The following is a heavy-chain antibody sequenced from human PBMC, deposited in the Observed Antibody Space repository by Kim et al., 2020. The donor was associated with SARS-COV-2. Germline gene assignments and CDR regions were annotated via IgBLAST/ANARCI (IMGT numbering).Heavy chain of an antibody. Sequence: GGSLRLSCAASGFTFSSYTMHWVRQAPGKGLEWVAVISYDGNNKYYADSVKGRFTISRDNSKNTLYLQVNSLRPEDTAVFYCATARGSSGWQSYFYYGMDVWGQGTTVTVSS. V-gene: IGHV3-30*04. CDR1: GFTFSSYT. J-gene: IGHJ6*02. D-gene: IGHD6-19*01. CDR2: ISYDGNNK. CDR3: ATARGSSGWQSYFYYGMDV.